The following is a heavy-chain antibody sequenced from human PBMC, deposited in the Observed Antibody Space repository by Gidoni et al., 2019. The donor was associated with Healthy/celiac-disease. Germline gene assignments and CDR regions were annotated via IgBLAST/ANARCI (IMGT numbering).Heavy chain of an antibody. D-gene: IGHD6-13*01. CDR2: SSSSSSYI. CDR1: GFTFSSYS. V-gene: IGHV3-21*01. J-gene: IGHJ4*02. CDR3: ARFHSAAAVFDY. Sequence: EVQLVESGGGLVKPGGSLRLSCAASGFTFSSYSMNWVRQAPGKGLEWVSSSSSSSSYIYYADSVKGRFTISRDNAKNSLYLQMNSLRAEDTAVYYCARFHSAAAVFDYWGQGTLVTVSS.